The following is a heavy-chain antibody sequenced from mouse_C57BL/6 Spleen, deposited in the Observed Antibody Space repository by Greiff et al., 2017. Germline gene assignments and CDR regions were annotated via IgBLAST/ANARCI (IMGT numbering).Heavy chain of an antibody. CDR3: SRSRSSGAGDY. CDR1: GYTFTSYW. V-gene: IGHV1-52*01. J-gene: IGHJ4*01. Sequence: QVQLKQPGAELVRPGSSVTLSCKASGYTFTSYWMHWVKQRPIPGLEWIGNIDPSDSETQYNQKVKDKATLTVDKSSSTAYMQLSSLTSEESAVYYCSRSRSSGAGDYWGQGTSVTVSS. D-gene: IGHD3-1*01. CDR2: IDPSDSET.